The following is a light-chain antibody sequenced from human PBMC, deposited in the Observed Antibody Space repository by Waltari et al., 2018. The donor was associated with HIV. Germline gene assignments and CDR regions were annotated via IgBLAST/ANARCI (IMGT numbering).Light chain of an antibody. V-gene: IGLV2-8*01. J-gene: IGLJ2*01. CDR1: NSAIVTSEY. Sequence: SALPQPPSASGSPGQSVTISCSGTNSAIVTSEYVAWYQQHPGKPPILIMSEVNKRPSGVPNRFSGSKSGNTASLAVTGLQAEDEADYYCSASADTNDFFVLFGGGTKLTV. CDR3: SASADTNDFFVL. CDR2: EVN.